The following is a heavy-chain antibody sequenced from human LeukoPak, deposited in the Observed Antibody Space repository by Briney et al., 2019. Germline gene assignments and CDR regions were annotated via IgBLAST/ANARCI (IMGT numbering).Heavy chain of an antibody. V-gene: IGHV4-59*01. CDR2: IYYSGST. CDR1: GGSISSYY. J-gene: IGHJ4*02. Sequence: SETLSLTCTVSGGSISSYYWSWIRQPPGKGLEWIGYIYYSGSTNYNPSLKSRVTISVDTSKNQFSLKLSSVTAADTAVYYCTRGVDTAMDTGYYFDYWGQGTLVTVSS. D-gene: IGHD5-18*01. CDR3: TRGVDTAMDTGYYFDY.